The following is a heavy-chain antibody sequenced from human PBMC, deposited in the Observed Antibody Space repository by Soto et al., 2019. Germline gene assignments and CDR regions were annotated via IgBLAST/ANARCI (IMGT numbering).Heavy chain of an antibody. V-gene: IGHV1-3*01. CDR1: GYTFTAYA. Sequence: ASVKVSCKASGYTFTAYAMHWVRQAPGHGLEWVGWINAVSGETKFSQKFQGRVTLTADTPASTVYLGLSSLRSEDTAVYYCARELMLRGVPFDPWGQGTLVTVSS. CDR3: ARELMLRGVPFDP. J-gene: IGHJ5*02. D-gene: IGHD3-10*01. CDR2: INAVSGET.